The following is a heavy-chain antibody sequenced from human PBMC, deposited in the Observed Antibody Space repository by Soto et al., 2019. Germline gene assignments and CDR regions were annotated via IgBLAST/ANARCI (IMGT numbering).Heavy chain of an antibody. Sequence: GGSXRLSCAASGLTFSSYSMNWVRQAPGKGLEWVSSISSSSSYIYYADSAKGRFTISRDNAKNSLYLQMNSLRAEDTAVYYCARESITMVRGGDAFDIWGQGTMVTVSS. D-gene: IGHD3-10*01. J-gene: IGHJ3*02. CDR2: ISSSSSYI. V-gene: IGHV3-21*01. CDR3: ARESITMVRGGDAFDI. CDR1: GLTFSSYS.